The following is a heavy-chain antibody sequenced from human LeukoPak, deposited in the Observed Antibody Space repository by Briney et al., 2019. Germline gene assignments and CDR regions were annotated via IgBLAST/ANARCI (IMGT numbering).Heavy chain of an antibody. D-gene: IGHD4-17*01. CDR2: ISSSAGTI. J-gene: IGHJ2*01. CDR1: GFTFRDYY. CDR3: ATSVTRRRLDWFIDL. Sequence: PGGSLRHSCAASGFTFRDYYMSWIRQAPGKGVEWISYISSSAGTIHYVDSVKGRFTISRDNAKNSLYLQMDSLRVEDTAVYYCATSVTRRRLDWFIDLWGRGTLVSVSS. V-gene: IGHV3-11*04.